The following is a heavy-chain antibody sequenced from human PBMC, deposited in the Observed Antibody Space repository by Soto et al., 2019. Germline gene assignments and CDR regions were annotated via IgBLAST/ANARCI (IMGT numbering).Heavy chain of an antibody. D-gene: IGHD3-10*01. J-gene: IGHJ6*02. CDR3: ATSHMVRGVITLGYYYYGMDV. Sequence: EASVKVSCKASGYTFTSYGISWVRQAPGQGVEWMGRISAEDGNTNYAQKLQGRVTMTEDTSTDTAYMELSSLRSEDTAVYYCATSHMVRGVITLGYYYYGMDVWGQGTTVTVSS. V-gene: IGHV1-18*01. CDR2: ISAEDGNT. CDR1: GYTFTSYG.